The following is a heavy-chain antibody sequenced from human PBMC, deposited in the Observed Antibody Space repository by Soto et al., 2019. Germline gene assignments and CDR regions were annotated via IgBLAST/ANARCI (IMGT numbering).Heavy chain of an antibody. CDR1: GFTFTTSA. CDR3: AAEMYILTRRGGMDV. Sequence: SVKVSCKASGFTFTTSAVQWVRQTRGQRLEWIGWIVVGSGNTSYAQKFQERVTITRDMSTSTAYMELSSLRSEDTAVYYCAAEMYILTRRGGMDVWGQGTTVTVSS. V-gene: IGHV1-58*01. J-gene: IGHJ6*02. D-gene: IGHD3-9*01. CDR2: IVVGSGNT.